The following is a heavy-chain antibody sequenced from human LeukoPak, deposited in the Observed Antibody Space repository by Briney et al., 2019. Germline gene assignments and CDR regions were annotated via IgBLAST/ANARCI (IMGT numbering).Heavy chain of an antibody. CDR2: IYHSGST. CDR1: GYSISSGYY. D-gene: IGHD6-19*01. V-gene: IGHV4-38-2*02. CDR3: ASEGIAVAPDY. Sequence: PSETLSLTCTVSGYSISSGYYWGWIRQPPGKGLEWIGSIYHSGSTYYNPSLKSRVTISVDTSKNQFSLKLSSVTAADTAVYYCASEGIAVAPDYWGQGTLVTVSS. J-gene: IGHJ4*02.